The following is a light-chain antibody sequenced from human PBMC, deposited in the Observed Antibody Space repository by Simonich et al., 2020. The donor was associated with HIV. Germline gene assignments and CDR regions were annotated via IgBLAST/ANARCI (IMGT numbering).Light chain of an antibody. Sequence: DIVMTQSPLSLPVTPGEPSSISCRSSQSLLHSTGYNYWDWYLQKPGQSPQLLIYLGSNRASGVPDRFSGSGSGTDFTLKISRVEAEDVGVYYCIQALQTPRTFGQGTKVEIK. V-gene: IGKV2-28*01. CDR3: IQALQTPRT. J-gene: IGKJ1*01. CDR1: QSLLHSTGYNY. CDR2: LGS.